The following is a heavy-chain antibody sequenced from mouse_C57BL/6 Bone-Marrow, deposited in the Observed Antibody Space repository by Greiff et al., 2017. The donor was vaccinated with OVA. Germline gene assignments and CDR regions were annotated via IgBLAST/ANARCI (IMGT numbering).Heavy chain of an antibody. D-gene: IGHD1-1*01. CDR3: ARLITTVVADYAMDY. Sequence: EVKLVESGGDLVKPGGSLKLSCAASGFTFSSYGMSWVRQTPDKRLEWVATISSGGSYTYYPDRVKGRFTISRDNAKNTLYLQMSSLKSEDTAMYYCARLITTVVADYAMDYWGQGTSVTVSS. V-gene: IGHV5-6*01. CDR1: GFTFSSYG. CDR2: ISSGGSYT. J-gene: IGHJ4*01.